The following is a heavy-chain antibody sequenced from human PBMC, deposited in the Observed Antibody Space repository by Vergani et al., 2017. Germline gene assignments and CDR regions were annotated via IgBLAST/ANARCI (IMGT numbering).Heavy chain of an antibody. CDR1: GGSITSRSYY. D-gene: IGHD3-9*01. J-gene: IGHJ4*02. CDR2: IYHSGGA. V-gene: IGHV4-39*01. Sequence: QVHLQESGPGLVKPSETLSLTCTVSGGSITSRSYYWGWIRQPPGKGLEWIGNIYHSGGAYSNPSLKGRVTISVDTSKNQFSLEVTSVTAADTALYFCARTESFILRYFHWALWGQGTLVTVSS. CDR3: ARTESFILRYFHWAL.